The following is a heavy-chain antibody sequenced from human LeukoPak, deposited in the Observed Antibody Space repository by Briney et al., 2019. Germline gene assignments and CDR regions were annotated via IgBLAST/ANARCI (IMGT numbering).Heavy chain of an antibody. CDR3: ARGSTPDY. Sequence: GGSLRLPCAASGFTFSSYAMHWVRQAPGKGLEWVAVISYDGSNKYYADSVKGRFTISRDNSKNTLYLQMNSLRAEDTAVYYCARGSTPDYWGQGTLVTVSS. CDR2: ISYDGSNK. J-gene: IGHJ4*02. CDR1: GFTFSSYA. D-gene: IGHD2-2*01. V-gene: IGHV3-30-3*01.